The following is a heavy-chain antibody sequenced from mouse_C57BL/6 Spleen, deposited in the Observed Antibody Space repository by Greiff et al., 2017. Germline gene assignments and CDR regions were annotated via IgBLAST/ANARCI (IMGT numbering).Heavy chain of an antibody. D-gene: IGHD1-1*01. J-gene: IGHJ4*01. CDR1: GYTFTSYW. V-gene: IGHV1-50*01. CDR3: ARGGSYAMDY. CDR2: IDPSDSYT. Sequence: QVQLQQPGAELVQPGASVKLSCTASGYTFTSYWMQWVKQRPGQGLEWIGEIDPSDSYTNYNQKFKGKATLTVDTSSSTAYMQLSSLTSEDSAVYYCARGGSYAMDYWGQGTSVTVSS.